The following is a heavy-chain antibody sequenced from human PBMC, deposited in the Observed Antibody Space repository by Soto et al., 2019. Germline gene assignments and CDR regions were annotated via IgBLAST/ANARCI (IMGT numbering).Heavy chain of an antibody. CDR1: GFMFSSYG. CDR3: AKARSSGWYILPDFDY. Sequence: QVQLVESGGGVVQPGRSLRLSCAASGFMFSSYGMHWVRQAPGKGLEWVAVISYDGSNKYYADFVKGRFTISRDNSKSTLYLQMNSLRAEDTAVYYCAKARSSGWYILPDFDYWGQGTLVTVSS. D-gene: IGHD6-19*01. CDR2: ISYDGSNK. V-gene: IGHV3-30*18. J-gene: IGHJ4*02.